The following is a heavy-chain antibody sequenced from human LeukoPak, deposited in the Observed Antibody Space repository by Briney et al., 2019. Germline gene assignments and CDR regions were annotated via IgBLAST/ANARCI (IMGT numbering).Heavy chain of an antibody. V-gene: IGHV1-69*05. CDR1: GGTFSSYA. Sequence: SVKVSCKASGGTFSSYAISWVRQAPGQGLEWMGGIIPIFGTANYAQKFRGRVTITTDESTSTAYMELSSLRSEDTAVYYCAREPVVTGAEYFQHWGQGTLVTVSS. CDR3: AREPVVTGAEYFQH. CDR2: IIPIFGTA. D-gene: IGHD4-23*01. J-gene: IGHJ1*01.